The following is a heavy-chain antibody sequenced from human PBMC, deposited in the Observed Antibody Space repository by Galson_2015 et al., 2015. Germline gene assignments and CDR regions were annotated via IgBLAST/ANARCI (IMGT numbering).Heavy chain of an antibody. D-gene: IGHD3-3*01. CDR2: INAGNGNT. CDR3: ARDRLRFLEWLFDPSFDY. V-gene: IGHV1-3*01. CDR1: GYTFTSYA. J-gene: IGHJ4*02. Sequence: SVKVSCKASGYTFTSYAMHWVRQAPGQRLEWMGWINAGNGNTKYSQKIQGRVTITRDTSASTAYMELSSLRSEDTAVYYCARDRLRFLEWLFDPSFDYWGQGTLVTVSS.